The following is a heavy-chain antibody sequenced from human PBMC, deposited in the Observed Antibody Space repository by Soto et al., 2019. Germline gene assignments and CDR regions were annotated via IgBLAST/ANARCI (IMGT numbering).Heavy chain of an antibody. V-gene: IGHV3-30*18. CDR1: GFTFSSYG. J-gene: IGHJ6*02. CDR2: ISYDGSNK. D-gene: IGHD3-10*01. Sequence: QVQLVESGGGVVQPGRSLRLSCAASGFTFSSYGMHWVRQAPGKGLEWVAVISYDGSNKFYADSVKGRFTISRDNSKNTLYLQMNSLGAEDTAVYYCAKDGLLFGEFADYYGMDVWGQGTTVTVSS. CDR3: AKDGLLFGEFADYYGMDV.